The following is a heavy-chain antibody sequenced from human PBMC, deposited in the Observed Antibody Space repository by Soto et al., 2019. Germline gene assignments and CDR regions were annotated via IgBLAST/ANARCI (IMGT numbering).Heavy chain of an antibody. CDR3: AREDVEMATIPNYYYGMDV. V-gene: IGHV1-69*01. Sequence: QVQLVQSGAEVKKPGSSVKVSCKASGGTFSSYAISWVRQAPGQGLEWMGGIIPIFGTANYAQKFRGRVTITADESTSTAYMELSSLRSEDTAVYYCAREDVEMATIPNYYYGMDVWGQGTTVTVSS. CDR2: IIPIFGTA. CDR1: GGTFSSYA. J-gene: IGHJ6*02. D-gene: IGHD5-12*01.